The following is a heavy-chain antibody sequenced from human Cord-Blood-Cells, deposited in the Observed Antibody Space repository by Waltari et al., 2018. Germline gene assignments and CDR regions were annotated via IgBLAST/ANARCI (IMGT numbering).Heavy chain of an antibody. J-gene: IGHJ3*02. CDR1: GGSISSSSYY. V-gene: IGHV4-39*01. D-gene: IGHD2-2*01. CDR2: IYYSGST. CDR3: ARRTVVPAAITAFDI. Sequence: QLQLQESGPGLVKPSATLSLTCTVPGGSISSSSYYWGWIRQPPGKGLEWIGSIYYSGSTYYNPSHKSRVTISVDTSKNQFSLKLSSVTAADTAVYYYARRTVVPAAITAFDIWGQGTMVTVSS.